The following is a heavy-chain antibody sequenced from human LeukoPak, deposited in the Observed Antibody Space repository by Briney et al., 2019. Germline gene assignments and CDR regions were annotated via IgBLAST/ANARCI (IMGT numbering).Heavy chain of an antibody. CDR1: GGHIDSVY. D-gene: IGHD6-19*01. CDR3: ASGAGWLIDY. Sequence: SETLSLTCSVSGGHIDSVYWNWIRQPPGKGLEWIGYIDNSGSTKYNPSLQSRITMSRDTSKKQFSLKLTSVTAADTAMYYCASGAGWLIDYWGQGILVSVSS. V-gene: IGHV4-4*08. J-gene: IGHJ4*02. CDR2: IDNSGST.